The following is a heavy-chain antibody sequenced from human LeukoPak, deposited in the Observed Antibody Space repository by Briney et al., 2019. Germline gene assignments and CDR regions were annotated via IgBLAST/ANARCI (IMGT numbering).Heavy chain of an antibody. D-gene: IGHD3-10*01. CDR1: GGSISSGDYY. V-gene: IGHV4-30-4*01. J-gene: IGHJ6*03. Sequence: SQTLSLTCTVSGGSISSGDYYWSWLRQPPGKGLEWIGYIYYSGSTYYNPSLKSRVTISVDTSKNQFSLKLSSVTAADTAVYYCARDGREVWFGLDYYYYYMDVWGKGTTVTVSS. CDR2: IYYSGST. CDR3: ARDGREVWFGLDYYYYYMDV.